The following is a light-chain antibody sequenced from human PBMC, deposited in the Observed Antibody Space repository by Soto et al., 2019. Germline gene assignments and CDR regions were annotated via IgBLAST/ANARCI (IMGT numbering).Light chain of an antibody. Sequence: QSVLTQPASVSGSPGQSITISCTGTSSDVGGYNFVSWYQQHPGKAPKLMIYDVSNRHSGVSNRFYGSKSGNTASLTISGLQAEDEADYYCSSYTSSNTLEVFGGGTKLTVL. CDR2: DVS. CDR1: SSDVGGYNF. CDR3: SSYTSSNTLEV. V-gene: IGLV2-14*01. J-gene: IGLJ2*01.